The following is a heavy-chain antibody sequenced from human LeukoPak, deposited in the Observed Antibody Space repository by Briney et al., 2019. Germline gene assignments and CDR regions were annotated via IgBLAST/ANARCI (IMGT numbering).Heavy chain of an antibody. Sequence: ASVKVSCKASGYTFTSYGISWVRQAPGQGLEWMGWISAYNGNTNYAQKLQGRVTMTTDTSTSTAYMELRGLRSDDTAVYYCARDDWRELLFDYWGQGTLVTVSS. V-gene: IGHV1-18*01. CDR2: ISAYNGNT. CDR3: ARDDWRELLFDY. J-gene: IGHJ4*02. D-gene: IGHD1-26*01. CDR1: GYTFTSYG.